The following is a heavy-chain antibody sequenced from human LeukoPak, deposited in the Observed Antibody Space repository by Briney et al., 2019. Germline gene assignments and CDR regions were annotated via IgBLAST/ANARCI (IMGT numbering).Heavy chain of an antibody. V-gene: IGHV4-39*01. CDR1: GGSISSSSYY. CDR2: IYYSGST. J-gene: IGHJ4*02. Sequence: SETLSLTCTVSGGSISSSSYYWGWIRQPPGKGLEWIGSIYYSGSTYHNPSLKSRVTISVDTSKNQFSLKLSSVAAADTAVYYCARAKTGTLYYFDYWGQGTLVTVSS. CDR3: ARAKTGTLYYFDY. D-gene: IGHD1-1*01.